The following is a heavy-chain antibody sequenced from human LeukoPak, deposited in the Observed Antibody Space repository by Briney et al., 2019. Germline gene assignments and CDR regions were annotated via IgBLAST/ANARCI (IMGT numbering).Heavy chain of an antibody. D-gene: IGHD3-3*01. V-gene: IGHV3-23*01. J-gene: IGHJ4*02. Sequence: GGSLRLSCAASGFTFSSYAMSWVRQAPGKGLEWVSAVSGSGGSTYYADSVKGRFTISRDNSKNTLYLQMNSLRAEDTAVYYCAKERHYDFWSGYYTGTFDYWGQGTLVTVSS. CDR1: GFTFSSYA. CDR2: VSGSGGST. CDR3: AKERHYDFWSGYYTGTFDY.